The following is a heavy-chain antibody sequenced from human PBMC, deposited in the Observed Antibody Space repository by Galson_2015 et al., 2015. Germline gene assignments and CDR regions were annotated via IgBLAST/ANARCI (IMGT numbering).Heavy chain of an antibody. CDR1: GGSISSSSYY. V-gene: IGHV4-39*07. CDR2: IYYSGST. J-gene: IGHJ4*02. D-gene: IGHD3-22*01. CDR3: AREGAGYYDSSGYYYY. Sequence: ETLSLTCTVSGGSISSSSYYWGWIRQPPGKGLEWIGSIYYSGSTYYNPSLKSRVTISVDTSKNQFSLKLSSVTAADTAVYYCAREGAGYYDSSGYYYYWGQGTLVTVSS.